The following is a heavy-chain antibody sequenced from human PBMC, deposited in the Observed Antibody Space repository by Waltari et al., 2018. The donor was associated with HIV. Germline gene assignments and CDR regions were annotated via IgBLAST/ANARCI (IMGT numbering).Heavy chain of an antibody. J-gene: IGHJ5*02. CDR3: AKGRGYCRGNTCNNWFDP. D-gene: IGHD2-15*01. CDR1: GFTFSNYA. Sequence: EVQLLESGGGLVQPGGSLRLSCVDSGFTFSNYAMNWVRQAPGKGLEWVSGISGSGDSTYYGDSVKGRFTISRDNSKNTLYLQMNSLRAEDTAVYYCAKGRGYCRGNTCNNWFDPWGQGTLVTVSS. CDR2: ISGSGDST. V-gene: IGHV3-23*01.